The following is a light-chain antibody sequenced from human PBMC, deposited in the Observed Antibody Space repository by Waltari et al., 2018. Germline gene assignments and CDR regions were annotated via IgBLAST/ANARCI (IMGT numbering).Light chain of an antibody. CDR1: QSLLSSNGNNY. Sequence: EIVMTQSPLSLPVTPGEPASISCRSSQSLLSSNGNNYLNWYLQKPGQSPQLLIYLGSNRASGVPERISGSGSGTDITLKISRVEAEDVGIYYCMQTLQTPKTFGQGTKVEIK. V-gene: IGKV2-28*01. CDR2: LGS. J-gene: IGKJ1*01. CDR3: MQTLQTPKT.